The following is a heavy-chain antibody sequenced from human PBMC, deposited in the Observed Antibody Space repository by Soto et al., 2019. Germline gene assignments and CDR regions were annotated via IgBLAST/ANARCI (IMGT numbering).Heavy chain of an antibody. CDR1: GFTFSSYG. D-gene: IGHD3-22*01. CDR2: ISYDGSNK. Sequence: QVQLVESGGGVVQPGRSLRLSCAASGFTFSSYGMHWVRQAPGKGLEWVAVISYDGSNKYYADSVKGRFTISRDNSTNTLYLQMNSLRAEDTAVYYCAKLARDYYDSSGHHHPRDYFDYWGQGTLVTVSS. V-gene: IGHV3-30*18. J-gene: IGHJ4*02. CDR3: AKLARDYYDSSGHHHPRDYFDY.